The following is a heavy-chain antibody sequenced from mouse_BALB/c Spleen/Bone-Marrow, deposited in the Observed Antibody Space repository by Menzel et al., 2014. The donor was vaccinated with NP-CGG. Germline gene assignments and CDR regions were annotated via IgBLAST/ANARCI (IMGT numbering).Heavy chain of an antibody. CDR1: GYSFNGYY. V-gene: IGHV1-26*01. CDR2: VNPNNGGT. CDR3: AXGXGNYWYXDX. J-gene: IGHJ1*01. Sequence: VQLKESGPDLVKPGASVKISCKASGYSFNGYYMHWVKQSHGKSLEWIGRVNPNNGGTSYNQKFKGKAILTVDKSSSTAYMELRXXXXXDSAXYXCAXGXGNYWYXDXWXXGTTVTVSS. D-gene: IGHD2-1*01.